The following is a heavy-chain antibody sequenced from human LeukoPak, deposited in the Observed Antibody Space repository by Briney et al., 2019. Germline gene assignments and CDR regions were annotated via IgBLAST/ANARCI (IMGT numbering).Heavy chain of an antibody. Sequence: PSETLSLTCAVYGGSFSGYYWSWIRQPLGKGLEWIREINHSGSTNYNPSLKSRVTISVDTSKNQFSLKLSSVTAADTAVYYCARVFYGGNSGSIDYWGQGTLVTVSS. CDR1: GGSFSGYY. V-gene: IGHV4-34*01. CDR3: ARVFYGGNSGSIDY. J-gene: IGHJ4*02. CDR2: INHSGST. D-gene: IGHD4-23*01.